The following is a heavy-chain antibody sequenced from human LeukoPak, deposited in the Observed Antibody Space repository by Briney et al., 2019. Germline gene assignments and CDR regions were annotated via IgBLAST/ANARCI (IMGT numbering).Heavy chain of an antibody. CDR2: ISFSSTYI. CDR3: ATDLFDYMDV. CDR1: GFTFSSYN. V-gene: IGHV3-21*01. Sequence: GGSLRLSCAASGFTFSSYNMNWVRQAPGKGLEWVSSISFSSTYIYYADSVKGRFTISRDNAKNSLYLQMNSLRAGDTAVYYCATDLFDYMDVWGKGTTVTASS. J-gene: IGHJ6*03. D-gene: IGHD2-21*01.